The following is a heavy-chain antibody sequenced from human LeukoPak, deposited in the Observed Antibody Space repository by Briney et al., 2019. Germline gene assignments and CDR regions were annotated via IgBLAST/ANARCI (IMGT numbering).Heavy chain of an antibody. V-gene: IGHV3-64*01. CDR2: ISSNGGST. Sequence: GGSLRLSCAASGFTFSSYAMHWVRQAPGKGLEYVSAISSNGGSTYYANSVKGRFTITRDNSKNTLYLQMGSLRGEDMAVYYCARESSSTSCYDYWGQGTLVTVSS. CDR3: ARESSSTSCYDY. J-gene: IGHJ4*02. CDR1: GFTFSSYA. D-gene: IGHD2-2*01.